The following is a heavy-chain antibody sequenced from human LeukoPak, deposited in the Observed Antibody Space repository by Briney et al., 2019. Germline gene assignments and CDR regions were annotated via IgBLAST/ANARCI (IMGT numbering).Heavy chain of an antibody. CDR2: IYYSGST. CDR3: AREVVKGPRYMDV. J-gene: IGHJ6*03. V-gene: IGHV4-59*01. Sequence: PSETLSLTCTVSGGSISSYYWSWIRQPPGKGLEWIGYIYYSGSTNYNPSLKSRVTISVDTSKNQFSLKLSSVTAADTAVYYCAREVVKGPRYMDVWGKGTTVTVSS. CDR1: GGSISSYY.